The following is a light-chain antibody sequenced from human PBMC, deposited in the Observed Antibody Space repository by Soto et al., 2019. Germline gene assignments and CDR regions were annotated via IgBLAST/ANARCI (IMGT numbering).Light chain of an antibody. CDR2: GAS. V-gene: IGKV3-20*01. CDR3: QQYGSSLMYT. CDR1: QGISSY. Sequence: LTQSPSSLSASVGDRVTITCRASQGISSYLAWYQQKPGQAPRLLIYGASSRATGIPDRFSGSGSGTDFTLTISRLEPEDFAVYYCQQYGSSLMYTFGQGTKLEIK. J-gene: IGKJ2*01.